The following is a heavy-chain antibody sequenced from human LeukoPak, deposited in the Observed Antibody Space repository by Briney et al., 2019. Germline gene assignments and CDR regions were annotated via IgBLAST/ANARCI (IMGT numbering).Heavy chain of an antibody. J-gene: IGHJ5*02. Sequence: GSVRVSCKASGYTFSDYAMHWVRQAPGQRLEWMGWINTGNGNTRYAEKVQGRVTITIDTSASTAYMELSSLRSEDTAVYYCARDRVVGLAPFDPWGQGTLVTISS. V-gene: IGHV1-3*04. CDR3: ARDRVVGLAPFDP. CDR1: GYTFSDYA. D-gene: IGHD2-15*01. CDR2: INTGNGNT.